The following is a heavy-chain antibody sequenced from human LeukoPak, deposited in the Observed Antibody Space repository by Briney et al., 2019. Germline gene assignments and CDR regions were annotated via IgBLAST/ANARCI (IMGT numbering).Heavy chain of an antibody. D-gene: IGHD2-15*01. CDR2: INHSGSA. J-gene: IGHJ3*02. V-gene: IGHV4-34*01. Sequence: PSETLSLTCAVHGGSFSGYYWSWIRQPPGKGLEWIGEINHSGSANYNPSLKSRVTISVDTSKNQFSLKLSSVTAADTAVYYCARESCSGGSCYSVPEGAFDIWGQGTMVTVSS. CDR1: GGSFSGYY. CDR3: ARESCSGGSCYSVPEGAFDI.